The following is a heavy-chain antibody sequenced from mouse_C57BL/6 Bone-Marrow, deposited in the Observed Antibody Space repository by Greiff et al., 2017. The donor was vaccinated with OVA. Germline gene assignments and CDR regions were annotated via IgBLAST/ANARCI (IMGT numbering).Heavy chain of an antibody. V-gene: IGHV14-4*01. Sequence: EVQLVESGAELVRPGASVKLSCTASGFNIKDDYMHWVKQRPEQGLEWIGWIDPENGDTEYASKFQGKATITADTSSNTAYLQLSSLTSEDTAVYYCTSGSSYPFWYFDVWGTGTTVTVSS. CDR2: IDPENGDT. CDR3: TSGSSYPFWYFDV. D-gene: IGHD1-1*01. J-gene: IGHJ1*03. CDR1: GFNIKDDY.